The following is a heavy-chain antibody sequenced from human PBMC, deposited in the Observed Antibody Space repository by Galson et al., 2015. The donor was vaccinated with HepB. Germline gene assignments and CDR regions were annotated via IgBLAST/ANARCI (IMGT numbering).Heavy chain of an antibody. CDR1: GGTFSSYA. Sequence: SVKVSCKASGGTFSSYAISWVRQAPGQGLEWMGGIIPIFGTANYAQKFQGRVTITADESTSTAYMELSSLRSEDTAVYYCARGRRSLEVLRYCTNGVCLQAFDIWGQGTMVTVSS. CDR3: ARGRRSLEVLRYCTNGVCLQAFDI. J-gene: IGHJ3*02. D-gene: IGHD2-8*01. V-gene: IGHV1-69*13. CDR2: IIPIFGTA.